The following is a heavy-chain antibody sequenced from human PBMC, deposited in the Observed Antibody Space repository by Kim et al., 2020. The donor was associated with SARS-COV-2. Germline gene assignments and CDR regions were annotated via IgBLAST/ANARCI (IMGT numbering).Heavy chain of an antibody. CDR3: ARDEGDSSGYYYVMGNWFDP. CDR2: INHSGST. V-gene: IGHV4-34*01. J-gene: IGHJ5*02. D-gene: IGHD3-22*01. Sequence: SETLSLTCAVYGGSFSGYYWSWIRQPPGKGLEWIGEINHSGSTNYNPSLKSRVTISVDTSKNQFSLKLSSVTAADTAVYYCARDEGDSSGYYYVMGNWFDPWGQGTLVTVSS. CDR1: GGSFSGYY.